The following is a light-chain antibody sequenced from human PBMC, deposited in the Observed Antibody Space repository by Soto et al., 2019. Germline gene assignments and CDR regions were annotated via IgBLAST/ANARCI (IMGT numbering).Light chain of an antibody. Sequence: QSVLTQPPSVSGAPGRSVTIFCTGSSSNIGAGYDVHWYQQLPGTAPKLLIYGNSNRPSGVPDRFSGSKSGTSASLAITGLQAEDEADYYCQSYDSSQSGYVFGTGNKVTVL. V-gene: IGLV1-40*01. CDR3: QSYDSSQSGYV. CDR1: SSNIGAGYD. J-gene: IGLJ1*01. CDR2: GNS.